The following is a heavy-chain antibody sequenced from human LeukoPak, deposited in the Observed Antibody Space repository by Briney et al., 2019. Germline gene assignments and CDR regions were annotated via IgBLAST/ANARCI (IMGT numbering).Heavy chain of an antibody. D-gene: IGHD2/OR15-2a*01. CDR3: APGGSMAHEGIHY. J-gene: IGHJ4*02. V-gene: IGHV3-23*01. Sequence: PGGSLRLSCVASGFTFSTNAMSWVRQAPGKGLEWVSTISESGGSKYYADSMKGRFTISRDNSKDTLYLQMNYLRADDTAVYYCAPGGSMAHEGIHYWGQGTLLTVSS. CDR2: ISESGGSK. CDR1: GFTFSTNA.